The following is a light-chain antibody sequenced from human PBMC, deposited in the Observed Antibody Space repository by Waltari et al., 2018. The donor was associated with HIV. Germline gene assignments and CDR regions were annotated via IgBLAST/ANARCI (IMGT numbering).Light chain of an antibody. CDR2: KND. CDR3: ASWDDSLTGHVN. Sequence: SVLTQPPSASGTPGQTITISCSGTNFNIGTNFVFWYQQVPGTAPKLLIHKNDQRPSGVPDRFSGSKSGTSATLAITGLRSEDEADYYCASWDDSLTGHVNFGGGTKLTVL. J-gene: IGLJ2*01. CDR1: NFNIGTNF. V-gene: IGLV1-47*01.